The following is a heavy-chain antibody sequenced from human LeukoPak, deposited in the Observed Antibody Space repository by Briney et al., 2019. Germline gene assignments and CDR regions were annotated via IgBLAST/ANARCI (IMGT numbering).Heavy chain of an antibody. CDR1: GGSISSSSYY. Sequence: SETLSLTCTVSGGSISSSSYYWSWIRQPPGKGLEWIGYIYYSGSTNYNPSLKSRVTISVDTSKNQFSLKLSSVTAADTAVYYCARELRYDNSDSGAFWGQGTVVTVSS. J-gene: IGHJ3*01. V-gene: IGHV4-61*01. D-gene: IGHD3-22*01. CDR2: IYYSGST. CDR3: ARELRYDNSDSGAF.